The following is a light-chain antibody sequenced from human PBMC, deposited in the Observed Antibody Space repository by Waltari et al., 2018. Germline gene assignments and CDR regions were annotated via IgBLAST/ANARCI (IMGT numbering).Light chain of an antibody. CDR3: AAWDDSLSGRV. CDR1: RSNIGNNY. Sequence: QSVLTQPPSASGTPGQRVTISCSGSRSNIGNNYVYWYQQPPGTAPKLHIYRNNQRPSGGPDRFSGSKSGTSASLAISGLRSEDEADYYCAAWDDSLSGRVFGGGTKVTVL. CDR2: RNN. J-gene: IGLJ3*02. V-gene: IGLV1-47*01.